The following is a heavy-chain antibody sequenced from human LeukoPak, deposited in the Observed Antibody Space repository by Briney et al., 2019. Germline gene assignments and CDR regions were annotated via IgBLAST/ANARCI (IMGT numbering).Heavy chain of an antibody. CDR2: IYYSGST. CDR3: ASSDDYYDSSGYSDAFDI. CDR1: GGSIRVYY. Sequence: SETLSLTCTVSGGSIRVYYWSWIRQPPGEGLEWIGYIYYSGSTSYNPSLKSRVTISMDTSKNQFYLNLNSVTAADTAVYYCASSDDYYDSSGYSDAFDIWGQGTVVTVSS. D-gene: IGHD3-22*01. J-gene: IGHJ3*02. V-gene: IGHV4-59*08.